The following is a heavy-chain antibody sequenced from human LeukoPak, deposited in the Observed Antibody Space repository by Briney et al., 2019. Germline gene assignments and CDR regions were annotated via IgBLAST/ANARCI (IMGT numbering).Heavy chain of an antibody. D-gene: IGHD3-3*01. CDR2: IYTSGST. V-gene: IGHV4-4*07. CDR1: GGSISSYY. J-gene: IGHJ3*02. CDR3: ARGFHLPGAFDI. Sequence: SETLSLTCTVSGGSISSYYWTWIRLPAGKGLEWIGRIYTSGSTNYNPSLKSRVTMSVDTSKNHFSLKLSSVTAADTAVYYCARGFHLPGAFDIWGQGTMVTVSS.